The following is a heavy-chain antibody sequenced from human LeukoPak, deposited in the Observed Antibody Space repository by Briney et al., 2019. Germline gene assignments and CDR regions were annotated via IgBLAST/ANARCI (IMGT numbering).Heavy chain of an antibody. Sequence: GSLRLSCAASGFSFGSYFMNWFRQAPGKGLEWVSVISDRGDEIRYADSVKGRFTISRDNTKNTLSLQMNSLRAEDTAVYFRAQYGQTLAEPWGQGALVTVSS. V-gene: IGHV3-23*01. J-gene: IGHJ5*02. D-gene: IGHD6-19*01. CDR3: AQYGQTLAEP. CDR1: GFSFGSYF. CDR2: ISDRGDEI.